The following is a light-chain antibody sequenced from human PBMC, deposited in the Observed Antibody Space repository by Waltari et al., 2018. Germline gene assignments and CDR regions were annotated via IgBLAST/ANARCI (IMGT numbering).Light chain of an antibody. CDR3: HQYYTTPCS. CDR2: WAS. J-gene: IGKJ2*04. Sequence: DIVMTQSPDSLAVSLGERATLKCQSSQSVLYTSNNKNYLAWYQQKPGQPPKLLIYWASARESGVPDRFSGSGSGTDFTLTIRSLQAEDVAVYYCHQYYTTPCSFGQGTKLEIK. V-gene: IGKV4-1*01. CDR1: QSVLYTSNNKNY.